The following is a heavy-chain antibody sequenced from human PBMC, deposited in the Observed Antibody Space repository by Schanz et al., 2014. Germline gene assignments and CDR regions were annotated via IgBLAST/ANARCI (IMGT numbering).Heavy chain of an antibody. Sequence: EVQLVESGGGWVQPGGSLRLSCAASGITFSSHSFNWVRQARGKGLEWVSAMNESHSTIYYADSVRGRFTISRDNSKNTLYLQMNSLRPEDTAVYYCAKYRGYYRVSGSYRELEYWGQGTLVTVSS. D-gene: IGHD3-10*01. CDR2: MNESHSTI. CDR3: AKYRGYYRVSGSYRELEY. V-gene: IGHV3-23*04. J-gene: IGHJ4*02. CDR1: GITFSSHS.